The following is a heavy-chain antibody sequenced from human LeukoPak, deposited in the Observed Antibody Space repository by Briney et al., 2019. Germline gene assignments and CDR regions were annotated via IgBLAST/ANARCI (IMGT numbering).Heavy chain of an antibody. CDR3: ARRATTVTTGYYYYYMDV. V-gene: IGHV4-39*01. J-gene: IGHJ6*03. D-gene: IGHD4-17*01. Sequence: PSETLSLTCTVSGGSINSGSYYWGWIRQPPGKGLEWLGSVYYGGTTYYNPSLKSRGTISEDTSKNQFSLKLSSVTAADTAVYYCARRATTVTTGYYYYYMDVWGKGTTVTVSS. CDR2: VYYGGTT. CDR1: GGSINSGSYY.